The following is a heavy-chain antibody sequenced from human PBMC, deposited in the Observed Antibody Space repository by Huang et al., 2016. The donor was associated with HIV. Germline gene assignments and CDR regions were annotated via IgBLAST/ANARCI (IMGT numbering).Heavy chain of an antibody. J-gene: IGHJ4*02. CDR3: ARLPGSITMIRGVITDPY. D-gene: IGHD3-10*01. CDR1: GGSIRSDNYY. V-gene: IGHV4-39*01. CDR2: IYYRGST. Sequence: QLQLQESGPGLVKPSETLSLTCTVSGGSIRSDNYYWGWIRQPPGKGLEWIGSIYYRGSTYDNTSLKSRVTITVDTSKNQFALKMRCVTAADTAVYYCARLPGSITMIRGVITDPYWGREPWSPSPQ.